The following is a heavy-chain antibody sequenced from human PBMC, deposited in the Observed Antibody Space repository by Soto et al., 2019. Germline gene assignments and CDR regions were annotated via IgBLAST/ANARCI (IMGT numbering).Heavy chain of an antibody. V-gene: IGHV3-23*01. J-gene: IGHJ3*02. CDR2: FSGSGGST. CDR3: AGQSGGAFDI. D-gene: IGHD3-10*01. CDR1: GFTFSSYA. Sequence: EVQLLESGGGLVQPGESLRLSCAASGFTFSSYAMSWVRQAPGKGLEWVSAFSGSGGSTYYADSVKGRFTISRDNSKNTLYLQMNSLRAEDTALYYCAGQSGGAFDIWGPGTMVSVSS.